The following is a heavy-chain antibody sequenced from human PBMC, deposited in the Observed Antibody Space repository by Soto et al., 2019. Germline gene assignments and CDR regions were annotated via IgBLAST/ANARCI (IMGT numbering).Heavy chain of an antibody. V-gene: IGHV3-48*03. CDR2: ISSSGSPI. J-gene: IGHJ4*02. D-gene: IGHD6-19*01. Sequence: PGGSLRLSCVASGFTFSTFEMNWVRQAPGKGLEWVSYISSSGSPIYYAESVKGRFTISRDNAKNTLYLQMNSLRAEDTAVYYCAKLQWLVIGYFDYWGQGTLVTVSS. CDR3: AKLQWLVIGYFDY. CDR1: GFTFSTFE.